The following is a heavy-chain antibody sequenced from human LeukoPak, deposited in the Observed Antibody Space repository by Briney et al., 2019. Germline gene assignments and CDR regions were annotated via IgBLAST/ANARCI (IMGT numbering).Heavy chain of an antibody. V-gene: IGHV3-74*01. CDR1: GFTFSRYW. J-gene: IGHJ4*02. D-gene: IGHD3-10*01. CDR2: ITTDGSST. Sequence: PGGSLRLSCVDSGFTFSRYWMHWVRQAPGKGLVWVSHITTDGSSTSYADSVKGRFTISRDNAKNTLYLQMNSLRAEDTAVYYCARTYYDSGSLIENWGQGTLVTVSS. CDR3: ARTYYDSGSLIEN.